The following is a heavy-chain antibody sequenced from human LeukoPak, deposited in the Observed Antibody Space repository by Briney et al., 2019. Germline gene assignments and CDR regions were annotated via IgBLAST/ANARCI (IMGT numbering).Heavy chain of an antibody. CDR3: ARHFAYYDSSGYYYGGTLDN. CDR1: GGSISSSSYY. D-gene: IGHD3-22*01. V-gene: IGHV4-39*01. CDR2: IYYSGST. J-gene: IGHJ4*02. Sequence: SETLSLTCSVSGGSISSSSYYWGWIRQPPGRGLEWIGNIYYSGSTYYNPSLKSRVAISEDTSKNQFSLRLSSVTAADTAVYYCARHFAYYDSSGYYYGGTLDNWGQGTLVTVS.